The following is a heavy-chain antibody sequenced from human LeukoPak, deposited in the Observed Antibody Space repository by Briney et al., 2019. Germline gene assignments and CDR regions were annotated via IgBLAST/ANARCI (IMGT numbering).Heavy chain of an antibody. D-gene: IGHD6-19*01. J-gene: IGHJ4*02. CDR3: TTDLRSGWLMERWTAWTYYFDY. CDR1: GFTFSDYY. Sequence: PGGSLRLSCAASGFTFSDYYMNWIRQAPGKGLEWVGRIKSKTDGGTTDYAAPVKGRFTISRDDSKNTLYLQMNSLKTEDTAVYYCTTDLRSGWLMERWTAWTYYFDYWGQGTLVTVSS. CDR2: IKSKTDGGTT. V-gene: IGHV3-15*01.